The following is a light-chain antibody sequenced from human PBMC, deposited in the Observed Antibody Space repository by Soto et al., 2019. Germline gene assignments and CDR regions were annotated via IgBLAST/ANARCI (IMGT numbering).Light chain of an antibody. CDR2: AAS. J-gene: IGKJ1*01. Sequence: DIQMTQSPSSLSASVGDRVTITCRASQSISSYLNWYQQKPGKAPKLLIYAASSLQSGVPSRFSGGGSGTDFTLTISSLQPEDFETYYCQKSYSTPRTFGQGTKV. V-gene: IGKV1-39*01. CDR1: QSISSY. CDR3: QKSYSTPRT.